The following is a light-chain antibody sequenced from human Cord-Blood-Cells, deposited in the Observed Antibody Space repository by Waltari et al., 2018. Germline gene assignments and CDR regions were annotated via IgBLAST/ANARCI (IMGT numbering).Light chain of an antibody. V-gene: IGKV1-8*01. CDR1: QGISSY. CDR3: QQYYSYPPIT. J-gene: IGKJ3*01. Sequence: AIRMTQSPSSLSASTGDRVTITCRASQGISSYLAWYQQKLGKAPKLLIYAASTLQSGVPSRFSGSGSGTDFTLTISCLQSEDFATYYCQQYYSYPPITFGPGTKVDIK. CDR2: AAS.